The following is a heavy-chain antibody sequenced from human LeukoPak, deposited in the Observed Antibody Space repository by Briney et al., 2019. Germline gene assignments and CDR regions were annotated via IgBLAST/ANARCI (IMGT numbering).Heavy chain of an antibody. CDR1: GGSISSSSYY. CDR2: MYGSGTT. D-gene: IGHD2-2*01. CDR3: AREHLYGSSWGFQH. V-gene: IGHV4-61*02. J-gene: IGHJ1*01. Sequence: SETLSLTCTVSGGSISSSSYYWGWIRQSAGKGLEWIGRMYGSGTTTNQNPSLEGRVTMSVDTSKNQFSLDLSSVTAADTAVYYCAREHLYGSSWGFQHWGQGTLVTVSS.